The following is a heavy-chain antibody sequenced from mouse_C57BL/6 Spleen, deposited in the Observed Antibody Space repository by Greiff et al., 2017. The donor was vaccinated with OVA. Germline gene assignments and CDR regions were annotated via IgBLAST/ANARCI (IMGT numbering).Heavy chain of an antibody. CDR2: ISGGGGNT. D-gene: IGHD1-1*01. CDR3: ARRGLYGSSFYFDY. CDR1: GFTFSSYT. V-gene: IGHV5-9*01. J-gene: IGHJ2*01. Sequence: EVKLMESGGGLVKPGGSLKLSCAASGFTFSSYTMSWVRQTPEKRLEWVATISGGGGNTYYPDSVKGRVTISRDNAKNTLYLQMSSLRSEDTALYYCARRGLYGSSFYFDYWGQGTTLTVSS.